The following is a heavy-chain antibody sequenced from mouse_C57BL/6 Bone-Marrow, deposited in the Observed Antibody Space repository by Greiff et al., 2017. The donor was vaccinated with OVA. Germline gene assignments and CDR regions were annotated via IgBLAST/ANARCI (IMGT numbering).Heavy chain of an antibody. CDR2: IDPETGGT. Sequence: QVQLQQSGAELVRPGASVTLSCKASGYTFTDYEMHWVKQTPVHGLEWIGAIDPETGGTAYNQKFKGKAILTADKSSSTADMELRSLTSEDSAVYYCTRRAAYYSNYEGFAYWGQGTLVTVSA. D-gene: IGHD2-5*01. CDR3: TRRAAYYSNYEGFAY. V-gene: IGHV1-15*01. J-gene: IGHJ3*01. CDR1: GYTFTDYE.